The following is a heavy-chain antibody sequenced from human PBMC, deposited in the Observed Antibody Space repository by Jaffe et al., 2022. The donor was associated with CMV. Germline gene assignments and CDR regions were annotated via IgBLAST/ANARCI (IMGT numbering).Heavy chain of an antibody. J-gene: IGHJ4*02. D-gene: IGHD6-19*01. V-gene: IGHV3-23*01. CDR3: AKDPRLAVAGMGTKWIPNGAGENY. CDR1: GFTFSSYA. CDR2: ISGSGGST. Sequence: EVQLLESGGGLVQPGGSLRLSCAASGFTFSSYAMSWVRQAPGKGLEWVSAISGSGGSTYYADSVKGRFTISRDNSKNTLYLQMNSLRAEDTAVYYCAKDPRLAVAGMGTKWIPNGAGENYWGQGTLVTVSS.